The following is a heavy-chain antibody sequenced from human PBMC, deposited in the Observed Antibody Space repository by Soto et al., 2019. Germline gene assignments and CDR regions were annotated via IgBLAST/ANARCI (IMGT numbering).Heavy chain of an antibody. Sequence: QVQLVQSXAEVKKPGASVKVSCXXXXXTFTGYXXXXXXXXXXXXXEWMGWINPNSGGTNYAQKFQGRVTMTRDTSISTAYMELSRLRSDDTAVYYCASDSSDWYGGGDYWGQGTLVTVSS. CDR3: ASDSSDWYGGGDY. V-gene: IGHV1-2*02. D-gene: IGHD6-19*01. CDR1: XXTFTGYX. CDR2: INPNSGGT. J-gene: IGHJ4*02.